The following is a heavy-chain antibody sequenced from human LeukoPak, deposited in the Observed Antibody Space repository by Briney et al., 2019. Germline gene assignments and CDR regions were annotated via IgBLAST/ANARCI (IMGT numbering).Heavy chain of an antibody. V-gene: IGHV1-8*02. D-gene: IGHD3-3*01. J-gene: IGHJ4*02. Sequence: ASVKVSCKASGYNFTTYGITWVRQAPGQGLEWMGWMNPNSGNTGYAQKFQGRVTMTRNTSISTAYMELSSLRSEDTAVYYCARAQRDFWSGYYTWIDYWGQGTLVTVSS. CDR3: ARAQRDFWSGYYTWIDY. CDR1: GYNFTTYG. CDR2: MNPNSGNT.